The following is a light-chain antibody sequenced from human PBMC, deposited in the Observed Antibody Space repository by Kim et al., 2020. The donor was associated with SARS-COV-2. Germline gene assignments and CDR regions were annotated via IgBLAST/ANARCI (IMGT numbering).Light chain of an antibody. V-gene: IGKV1-27*01. CDR1: QVINNY. Sequence: ASVEDRVTITVRASQVINNYLAWYQQKPGKAPTVLIYGASTLHSGVPSRFSGSGSGTDFTLTISSLQPEDVGTYYCQKYDSAPWTFGHGTKVDIK. CDR2: GAS. J-gene: IGKJ1*01. CDR3: QKYDSAPWT.